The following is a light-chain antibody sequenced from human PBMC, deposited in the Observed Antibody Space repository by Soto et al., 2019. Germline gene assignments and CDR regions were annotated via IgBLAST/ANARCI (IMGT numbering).Light chain of an antibody. Sequence: DIQMTQHSSSLSSSVAVRVTITCRASQGSSSWLAWYQQKPEKAPKSLIYAASSLQSGVPSRFSGSRSATAFTLTIISLQHEDFATSYCQQHNNNPFTFGEGTKVDIK. V-gene: IGKV1D-16*01. CDR1: QGSSSW. J-gene: IGKJ4*01. CDR2: AAS. CDR3: QQHNNNPFT.